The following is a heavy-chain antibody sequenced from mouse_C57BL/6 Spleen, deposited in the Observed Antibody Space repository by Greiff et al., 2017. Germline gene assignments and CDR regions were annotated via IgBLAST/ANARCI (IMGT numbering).Heavy chain of an antibody. V-gene: IGHV1-69*01. CDR2: IDPSDSYT. J-gene: IGHJ4*01. D-gene: IGHD4-1*01. CDR1: GYTFTSYW. Sequence: QVQLQQPGAELVMPGASVKLSCKASGYTFTSYWMHWVKQRPGQGLEWIGEIDPSDSYTNYNQKFKGKSTLTVDKSSSTAYMQLSSLTSEDSAVYYCASGWDGLYAMDYWGQGTSVTVSS. CDR3: ASGWDGLYAMDY.